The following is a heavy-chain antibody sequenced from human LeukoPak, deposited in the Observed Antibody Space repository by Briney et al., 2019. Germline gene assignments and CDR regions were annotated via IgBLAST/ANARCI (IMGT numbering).Heavy chain of an antibody. V-gene: IGHV3-48*01. CDR3: ARDSPSRYCSGGSCPDY. Sequence: GGSLRLSCAASGFTLSSYSMSWVRQAPGKGLEWVSYISSSSSTIYYADSVKGRFTISRDNAKNSLYLQMNSLRAEDTAVYYCARDSPSRYCSGGSCPDYWGQGTLVTVSS. D-gene: IGHD2-15*01. CDR1: GFTLSSYS. CDR2: ISSSSSTI. J-gene: IGHJ4*02.